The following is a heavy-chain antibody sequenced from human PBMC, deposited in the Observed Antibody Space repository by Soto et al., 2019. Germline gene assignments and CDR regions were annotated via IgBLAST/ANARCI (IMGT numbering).Heavy chain of an antibody. CDR3: AREELQQLVLY. V-gene: IGHV1-18*01. Sequence: GASSEGLRKASGFTFSNYGLNWVRQAPGQGLEWMGWVSANNGHTNYAQNLQGRVSMTRNTSISTAYMELSRLRSDDTAVYYCAREELQQLVLYWGQGTLVTVSS. D-gene: IGHD6-13*01. CDR1: GFTFSNYG. J-gene: IGHJ4*02. CDR2: VSANNGHT.